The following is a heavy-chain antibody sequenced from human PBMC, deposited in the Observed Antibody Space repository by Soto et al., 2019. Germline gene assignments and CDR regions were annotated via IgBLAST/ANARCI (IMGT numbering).Heavy chain of an antibody. CDR2: VSHSGTT. Sequence: SETLSLTCIVDGASLSSAYYWVWVRPPPGKGLEWIASVSHSGTTYYNPSLMSRVTVSLDTSKGQFSLKLSSVTAADTAVYYCASDFWTGYPLFDLWGQGALVTVSS. V-gene: IGHV4-38-2*02. CDR3: ASDFWTGYPLFDL. D-gene: IGHD3-3*01. J-gene: IGHJ4*02. CDR1: GASLSSAYY.